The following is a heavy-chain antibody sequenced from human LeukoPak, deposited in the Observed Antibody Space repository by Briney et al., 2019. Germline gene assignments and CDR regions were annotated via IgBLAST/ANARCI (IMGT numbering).Heavy chain of an antibody. Sequence: GGSLRLSCAASGFTFSSYAMSWVRQAPGEGLEWVSAISGSGCRTDYAHSMKGRLSISRENSKNTLYLKMNSLRAEDTAVYYCAKLLIDSSGYYYEYYFDYWGQGTLVTVSS. CDR1: GFTFSSYA. J-gene: IGHJ4*02. CDR3: AKLLIDSSGYYYEYYFDY. D-gene: IGHD3-22*01. V-gene: IGHV3-23*01. CDR2: ISGSGCRT.